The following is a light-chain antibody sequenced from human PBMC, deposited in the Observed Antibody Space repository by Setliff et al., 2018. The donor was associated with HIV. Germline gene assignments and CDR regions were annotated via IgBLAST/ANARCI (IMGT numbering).Light chain of an antibody. CDR1: NSDIGGYNY. V-gene: IGLV2-14*01. CDR2: QLI. Sequence: LTQPASVSGSPGQSITISCTGTNSDIGGYNYVSWYQQLPGGAPKLIIFQLINRPSGVSDRFSGSKSGNTASLTISGLQAEDEADYYCSASRPSRTLVVFGTGTRSPS. CDR3: SASRPSRTLVV. J-gene: IGLJ1*01.